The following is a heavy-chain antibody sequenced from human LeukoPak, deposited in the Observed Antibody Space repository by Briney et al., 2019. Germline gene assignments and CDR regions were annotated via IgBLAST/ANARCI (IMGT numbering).Heavy chain of an antibody. D-gene: IGHD3-10*01. CDR2: IYYSGST. V-gene: IGHV4-31*03. CDR3: ARTSRSMVRRNPNWFDP. J-gene: IGHJ5*02. CDR1: GGSISSGGYY. Sequence: SETLSLTCTVSGGSISSGGYYWSWIRQHPGKGLEWIGYIYYSGSTYYNPSLKSRVTISVDTSKNQFSLKLSSVTAADTAVYYCARTSRSMVRRNPNWFDPWGQGTLVTVSS.